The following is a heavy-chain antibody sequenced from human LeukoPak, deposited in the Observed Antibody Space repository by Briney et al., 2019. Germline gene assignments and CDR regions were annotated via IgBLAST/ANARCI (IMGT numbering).Heavy chain of an antibody. V-gene: IGHV3-23*01. CDR1: GFTFSSYS. Sequence: QPGGSLRLSCAASGFTFSSYSMNCVRQAPGKGLKWVSAIIGSGLTTYYADSVKGRFTISRDTSKNTLYLQMNSLRAEDTAVYYCAKDLSPGPDWGQGTLVTVSS. J-gene: IGHJ4*02. CDR3: AKDLSPGPD. CDR2: IIGSGLTT.